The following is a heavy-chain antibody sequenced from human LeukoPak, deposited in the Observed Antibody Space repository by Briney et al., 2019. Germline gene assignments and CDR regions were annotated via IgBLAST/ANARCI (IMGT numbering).Heavy chain of an antibody. J-gene: IGHJ6*03. CDR2: ISPRGDIT. CDR3: ARGGWTDYMDV. CDR1: GFIFSNHG. V-gene: IGHV3-23*01. Sequence: GGSLRLSRAASGFIFSNHGMNWVRQAPGKGLEWVSGISPRGDITYYTDSVKGRFTVSRDNFKNTVHLQVNSLRPEDTAAYYCARGGWTDYMDVWGKGTTVTVSS. D-gene: IGHD2-15*01.